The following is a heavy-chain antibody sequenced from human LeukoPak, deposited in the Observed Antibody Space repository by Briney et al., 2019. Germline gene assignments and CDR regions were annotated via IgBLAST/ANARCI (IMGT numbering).Heavy chain of an antibody. CDR3: ATGPPMVRGVIIGRFDY. Sequence: ASVKVSCKVSGYTLTELSMHWVRQAPGKGLEWMGGFDPEDGETIYAQKFKGRVTMTEDTSTDTAYMELSSLRSEDTAVYYCATGPPMVRGVIIGRFDYWGQGTLVTVSS. CDR2: FDPEDGET. CDR1: GYTLTELS. J-gene: IGHJ4*02. D-gene: IGHD3-10*01. V-gene: IGHV1-24*01.